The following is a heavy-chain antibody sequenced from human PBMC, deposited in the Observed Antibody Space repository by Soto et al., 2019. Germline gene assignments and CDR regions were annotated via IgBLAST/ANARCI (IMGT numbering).Heavy chain of an antibody. CDR2: IWYDGSNK. CDR3: AREGELSDAFDI. Sequence: QVQLVESGGGVVQPGRSLRVSCAASGFTFSNYGMHWVRQAPGKGLEWVAVIWYDGSNKYYADSVKGRFTISRDNSKNTLYLHMNSLRAEDTAVYYCAREGELSDAFDIWGQGTMVTVSS. J-gene: IGHJ3*02. CDR1: GFTFSNYG. D-gene: IGHD1-7*01. V-gene: IGHV3-33*01.